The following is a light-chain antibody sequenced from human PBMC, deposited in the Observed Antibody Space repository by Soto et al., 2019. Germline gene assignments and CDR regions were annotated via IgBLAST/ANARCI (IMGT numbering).Light chain of an antibody. CDR1: QSVSSN. CDR2: GAS. J-gene: IGKJ1*01. V-gene: IGKV3-15*01. CDR3: QEYNNWSQT. Sequence: EIVMTQSPATLSVSPGERATLSCRASQSVSSNLAWYQQKPGQAPRLLIYGASTRATGIPARFSGSRSATDFTLTISSLQSEDFAVYYCQEYNNWSQTFGQGTKVEIK.